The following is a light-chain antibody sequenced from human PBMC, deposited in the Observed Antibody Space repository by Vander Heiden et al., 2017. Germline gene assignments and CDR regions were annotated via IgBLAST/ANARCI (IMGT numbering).Light chain of an antibody. Sequence: KLTCTLSSGHSSYAIAWHQQQPEKGPRYLMKLNSDGSHSKGDGIPDRFSGSSSGAERYLTISSLQSEDEADYYCQTWGTGIRVFGGGTKLTVL. CDR3: QTWGTGIRV. CDR2: LNSDGSH. CDR1: SGHSSYA. V-gene: IGLV4-69*01. J-gene: IGLJ3*02.